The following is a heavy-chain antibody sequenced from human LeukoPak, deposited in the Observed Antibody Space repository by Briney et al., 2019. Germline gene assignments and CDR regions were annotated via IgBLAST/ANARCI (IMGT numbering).Heavy chain of an antibody. CDR3: ARGPSYYDFWSGYYSLYHWFDP. CDR2: INHSGST. Sequence: SETLSLTCAVYGGSFSGYYWSWIRQPPGKGLEWIGEINHSGSTNYNPSLKSRVTISVDTSKNQFSLKLSSVTAADTAVYYCARGPSYYDFWSGYYSLYHWFDPWGQGTLVTVSS. D-gene: IGHD3-3*01. J-gene: IGHJ5*02. V-gene: IGHV4-34*01. CDR1: GGSFSGYY.